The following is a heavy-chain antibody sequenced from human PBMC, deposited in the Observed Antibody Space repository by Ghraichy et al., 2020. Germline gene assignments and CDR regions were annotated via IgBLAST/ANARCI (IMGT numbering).Heavy chain of an antibody. CDR3: ARAGVAVADDAFDI. D-gene: IGHD6-19*01. V-gene: IGHV1-18*04. J-gene: IGHJ3*02. Sequence: ASVKVSCKTSGYIFTSYGINWVRQAPGQGLEWMGWISPYNGNTNYAQNLQGRVTMTTDTSTNTAYMELRSLRSDDTAVYYCARAGVAVADDAFDIWGQGTLVTVSS. CDR1: GYIFTSYG. CDR2: ISPYNGNT.